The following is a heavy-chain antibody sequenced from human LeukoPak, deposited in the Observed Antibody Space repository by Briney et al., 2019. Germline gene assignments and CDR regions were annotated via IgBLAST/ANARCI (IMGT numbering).Heavy chain of an antibody. D-gene: IGHD6-13*01. CDR3: AKDHGSSWYYFDY. Sequence: GGSLRLSCAASGFTFSRYTMNWVRQAPGKGLEWVAVIWYGGSNKYYADSVKGRFTISRDNSKNTLYLQMNSLRAEDTAVYYCAKDHGSSWYYFDYWGQGTLVTVSS. V-gene: IGHV3-30*02. CDR2: IWYGGSNK. CDR1: GFTFSRYT. J-gene: IGHJ4*02.